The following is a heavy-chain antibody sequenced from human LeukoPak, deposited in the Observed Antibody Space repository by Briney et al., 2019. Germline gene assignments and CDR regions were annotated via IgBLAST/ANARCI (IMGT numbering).Heavy chain of an antibody. CDR3: SKDAAVLTSGIAASSHEY. CDR1: GFSFSRSE. Sequence: PGGSLRLSCAASGFSFSRSEMNWVRQAPGKGLEWVSYITSSGSTISYADSVKGRLTISRDNAKNSLFLQMNSLRAEDTAVYYCSKDAAVLTSGIAASSHEYWGQGTLVTVSS. D-gene: IGHD6-25*01. V-gene: IGHV3-48*03. J-gene: IGHJ4*02. CDR2: ITSSGSTI.